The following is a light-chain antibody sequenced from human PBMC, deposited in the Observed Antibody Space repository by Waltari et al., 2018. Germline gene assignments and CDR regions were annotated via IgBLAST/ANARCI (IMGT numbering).Light chain of an antibody. CDR2: GAS. CDR1: QSVSSSY. Sequence: EIVLTQSPGTLSLSPGERATLSCRASQSVSSSYLAWYRQKPGQPPRLLIYGASSRATGIPDRVSGAGSGTDFTLTISRLEPEDFAMYYCQQYSSAPNTFGQGTKLEIK. CDR3: QQYSSAPNT. V-gene: IGKV3-20*01. J-gene: IGKJ2*01.